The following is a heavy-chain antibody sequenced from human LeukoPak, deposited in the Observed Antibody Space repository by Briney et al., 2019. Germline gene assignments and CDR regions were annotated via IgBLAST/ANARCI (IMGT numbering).Heavy chain of an antibody. CDR1: GFTFSSYA. V-gene: IGHV3-23*01. CDR3: AKGGYGSSSGRYFDY. J-gene: IGHJ4*02. CDR2: TSTSDGSA. D-gene: IGHD6-6*01. Sequence: GGSLRLSCAASGFTFSSYAMSWVRQAPGKGLGWVSATSTSDGSAYYADSVKGRFTISRDNSKNTLYLQVNSLRAEDTAVYYCAKGGYGSSSGRYFDYWGQGTLVTVSS.